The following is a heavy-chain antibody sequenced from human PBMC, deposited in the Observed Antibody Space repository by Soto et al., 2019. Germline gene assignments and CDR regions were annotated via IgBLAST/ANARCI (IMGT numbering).Heavy chain of an antibody. D-gene: IGHD1-26*01. Sequence: LRLSCAASGFTFSDSTMHWVRQASGKGLEWVGRIRSKANSYATAYAAAVKDRFTISRDDSKNTAYLQMNSLKTEDTAVYYCTKRGSPTPAVDVWGQGTMLTVSS. J-gene: IGHJ6*02. CDR2: IRSKANSYAT. V-gene: IGHV3-73*01. CDR3: TKRGSPTPAVDV. CDR1: GFTFSDST.